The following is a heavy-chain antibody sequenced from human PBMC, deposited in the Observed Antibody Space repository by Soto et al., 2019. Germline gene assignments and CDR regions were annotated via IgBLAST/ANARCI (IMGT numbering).Heavy chain of an antibody. CDR3: AKGEMAAAGPPFDY. V-gene: IGHV3-30*18. CDR2: ISYDGSNK. J-gene: IGHJ4*02. CDR1: GFTFSSYG. D-gene: IGHD6-13*01. Sequence: QVQLVESGGGVVQPGRSLRLSCAASGFTFSSYGMHWVRQAPGKGLEWVAVISYDGSNKYYADSVKGRFTISRDNSKNTLYLQMNSLRAEDTAVYYCAKGEMAAAGPPFDYWGQGTLVTVSS.